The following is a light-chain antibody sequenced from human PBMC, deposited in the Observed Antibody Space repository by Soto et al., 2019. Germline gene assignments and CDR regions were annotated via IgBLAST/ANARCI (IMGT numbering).Light chain of an antibody. CDR3: QQSYTIPLI. Sequence: DIQMTQSPSSLSASVGDRVTITCRASQSISNYLNWYQQKPGKAPKLLIYGASSLQTGVPSRFSGNGSGTDFTLTISSLQPEDFAVYYCQQSYTIPLIFGQGTKLEIQ. CDR1: QSISNY. CDR2: GAS. V-gene: IGKV1-39*01. J-gene: IGKJ2*01.